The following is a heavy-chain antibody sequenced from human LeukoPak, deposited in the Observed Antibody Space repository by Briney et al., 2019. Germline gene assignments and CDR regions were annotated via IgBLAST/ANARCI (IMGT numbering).Heavy chain of an antibody. CDR2: MNTNSGYT. Sequence: GASVKVSCKASGYTFTNYDINWVRQAPGQGLEWMGWMNTNSGYTGYAQKFQGRVTITRNTSISTAYMELSSLRSEDTAVYYCARGGYSSGWYRAWGYTMGVNDYWGQGTLVTVSS. J-gene: IGHJ4*02. D-gene: IGHD6-19*01. CDR3: ARGGYSSGWYRAWGYTMGVNDY. CDR1: GYTFTNYD. V-gene: IGHV1-8*03.